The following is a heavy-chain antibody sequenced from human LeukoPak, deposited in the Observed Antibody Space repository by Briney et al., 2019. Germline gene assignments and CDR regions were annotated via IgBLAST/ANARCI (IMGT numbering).Heavy chain of an antibody. J-gene: IGHJ4*02. V-gene: IGHV1-2*02. CDR1: GGTFSSYA. D-gene: IGHD3-3*01. Sequence: ASVKVSCKASGGTFSSYAISWVRQAPGQGLEWMGWINPNSGGTNYAQKFQGRVTMTRDTSISTAYMELSRLRSDDTAVYYCARSRKIRFLEWLPPSCVFDYWGQGTLVTVSS. CDR3: ARSRKIRFLEWLPPSCVFDY. CDR2: INPNSGGT.